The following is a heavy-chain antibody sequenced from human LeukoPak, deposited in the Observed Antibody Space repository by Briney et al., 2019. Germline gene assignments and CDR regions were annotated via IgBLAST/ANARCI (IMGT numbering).Heavy chain of an antibody. D-gene: IGHD3-10*01. Sequence: SETLSLTCTVSGGSISSYYWSWIRQPAGKGLEWIGRIYTSGSTNYNPSLKSRVTMSVDTSKNQFSLKLSSVTAADTAVYYCARNHRFYGSGSYYFDYWGQGTLVTVSS. CDR1: GGSISSYY. V-gene: IGHV4-4*07. CDR3: ARNHRFYGSGSYYFDY. CDR2: IYTSGST. J-gene: IGHJ4*02.